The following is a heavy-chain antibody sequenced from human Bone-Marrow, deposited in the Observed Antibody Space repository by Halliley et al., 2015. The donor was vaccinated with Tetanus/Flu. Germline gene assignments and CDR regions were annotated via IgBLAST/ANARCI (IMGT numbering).Heavy chain of an antibody. D-gene: IGHD2-15*01. J-gene: IGHJ3*02. CDR3: GRHCPDEYCRGGSCYPDAFDI. V-gene: IGHV4-39*01. Sequence: TLSLTCTVSGDSISTSSYYWGWIRQPPGKGLEWIGSFYYSGSTYYNPSLKSRVTMSVDTSKNQFSLILSSVTAADTSVYYCGRHCPDEYCRGGSCYPDAFDIWGQGTMVTVSS. CDR2: FYYSGST. CDR1: GDSISTSSYY.